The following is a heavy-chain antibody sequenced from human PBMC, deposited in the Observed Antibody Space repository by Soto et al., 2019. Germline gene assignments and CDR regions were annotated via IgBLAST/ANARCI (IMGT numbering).Heavy chain of an antibody. CDR1: GGSISSSSYY. CDR2: IYYSGST. V-gene: IGHV4-39*01. CDR3: ARHSMVEGEEWLGTGN. D-gene: IGHD3-3*01. Sequence: QLQLQESGPGLVKPSETLSLTCTVSGGSISSSSYYWGWIRQPPGKGLDWIGSIYYSGSTYYNPSLKSRVTISVDTSKNQFSLKLSSVTAADTAMYYCARHSMVEGEEWLGTGNWGQGTLVTVSS. J-gene: IGHJ4*02.